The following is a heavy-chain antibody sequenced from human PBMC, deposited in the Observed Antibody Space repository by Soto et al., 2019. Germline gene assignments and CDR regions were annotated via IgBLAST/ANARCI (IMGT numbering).Heavy chain of an antibody. CDR1: GFTCSSDA. CDR2: ISYDGSNK. J-gene: IGHJ4*02. CDR3: ARETVVTARTPVWDY. D-gene: IGHD2-21*02. V-gene: IGHV3-30-3*01. Sequence: QVQLVESGGGVVQPGRSLRLSCAASGFTCSSDAMHWVRQAPGKGLDWVAVISYDGSNKYYADAVKGRFTISRDNSKNTLYLQMNSLRAEDTAVYYCARETVVTARTPVWDYWGKGTLVTVSS.